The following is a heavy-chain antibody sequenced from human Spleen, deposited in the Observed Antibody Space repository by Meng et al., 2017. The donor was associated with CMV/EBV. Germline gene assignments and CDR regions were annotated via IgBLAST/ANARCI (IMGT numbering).Heavy chain of an antibody. J-gene: IGHJ4*02. D-gene: IGHD2-15*01. V-gene: IGHV3-30*04. CDR2: ISFDGNNK. CDR3: ARETPPWYFDY. CDR1: GFTFSSHA. Sequence: LSGAASGFTFSSHAIHWVRQGPGKGLEWVAVISFDGNNKYYADSVKGRFTISRDYSKNTLYLQMNSLRTEDTAVYYCARETPPWYFDYWGQGTLVTVSS.